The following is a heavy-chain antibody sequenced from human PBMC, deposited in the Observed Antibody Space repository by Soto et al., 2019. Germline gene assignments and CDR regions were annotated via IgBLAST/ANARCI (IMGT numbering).Heavy chain of an antibody. D-gene: IGHD2-21*01. CDR2: ILYEGSKE. Sequence: SLKPSSTVTGFSFQTYVMDWGRQAPGEGREWVARILYEGSKEYYADPVKGRFTIARDNSKNTLDLQMDRLRGEDTAVYFCAKGLALMADHWGQGT. CDR1: GFSFQTYV. V-gene: IGHV3-30*18. J-gene: IGHJ4*02. CDR3: AKGLALMADH.